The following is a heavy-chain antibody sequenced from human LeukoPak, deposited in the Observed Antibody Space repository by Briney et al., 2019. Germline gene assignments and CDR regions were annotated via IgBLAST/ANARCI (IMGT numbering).Heavy chain of an antibody. CDR1: GGSISSYY. CDR3: ARDNFGEQLAPYYYYGMDV. D-gene: IGHD6-13*01. V-gene: IGHV4-59*12. J-gene: IGHJ6*02. CDR2: IYHSGST. Sequence: SETLSLTCTVSGGSISSYYWSWIRQPPGKGLEWIGEIYHSGSTNYNPSLKSRVTISVDKSKNQFSLKLSSVTAADTAVYYCARDNFGEQLAPYYYYGMDVWGQGTTVTVSS.